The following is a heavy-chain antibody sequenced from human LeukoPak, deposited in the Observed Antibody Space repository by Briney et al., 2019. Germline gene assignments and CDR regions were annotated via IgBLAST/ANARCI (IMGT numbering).Heavy chain of an antibody. Sequence: PGGSLRLSCTASGFTFSTYWMSWVRQAQGKGLEWVANIKQDGSEIYYVDSVKGRFTISRDNAKNSLYLQMSNLRAEDTAVYYCASLIWGGGFDIWGQGTMVTVSS. V-gene: IGHV3-7*01. CDR3: ASLIWGGGFDI. CDR1: GFTFSTYW. J-gene: IGHJ3*02. CDR2: IKQDGSEI. D-gene: IGHD3-16*01.